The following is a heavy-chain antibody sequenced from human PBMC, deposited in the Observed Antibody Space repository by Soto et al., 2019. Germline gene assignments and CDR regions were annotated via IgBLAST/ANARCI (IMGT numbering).Heavy chain of an antibody. CDR3: AASEPSRRNLATYSLDF. J-gene: IGHJ4*02. CDR1: GGSMRNYF. Sequence: SETLSLTCTVSGGSMRNYFWTWIRQPPGKGLEWIGYIHYSGTTSFFPSYNPSLRSRVTISEDKSKNQFSLKLFSVTTADTAVYFCAASEPSRRNLATYSLDFWGQGTLVTVSS. CDR2: IHYSGTT. D-gene: IGHD2-21*01. V-gene: IGHV4-59*01.